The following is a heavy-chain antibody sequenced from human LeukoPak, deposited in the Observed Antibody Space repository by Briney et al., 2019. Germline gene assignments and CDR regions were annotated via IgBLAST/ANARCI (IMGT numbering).Heavy chain of an antibody. CDR2: MNQDGNER. D-gene: IGHD1-26*01. Sequence: PGGSLRLSCAASGFTFSSYWMSWVRQAPGKGLEWVANMNQDGNERYYEDSVKGRFTVSRDNAKNSLYLQLNSLRAEDTAVYYCARDQVGATAFDYWGQGTLVTVSS. CDR3: ARDQVGATAFDY. CDR1: GFTFSSYW. J-gene: IGHJ4*02. V-gene: IGHV3-7*01.